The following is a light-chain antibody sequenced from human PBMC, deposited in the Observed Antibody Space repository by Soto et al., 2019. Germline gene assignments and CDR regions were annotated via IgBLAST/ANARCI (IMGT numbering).Light chain of an antibody. CDR2: DSS. J-gene: IGKJ1*01. V-gene: IGKV3-20*01. Sequence: EIVMTQSPATLSVSPGERATLSCRASQSVNSHFAWYQQRPGQAPRLLIYDSSTRATGIPDRFSGSGSGTDFTLTISRLEPEDFAVYYCQQYGSSPKTFGQGTKV. CDR3: QQYGSSPKT. CDR1: QSVNSH.